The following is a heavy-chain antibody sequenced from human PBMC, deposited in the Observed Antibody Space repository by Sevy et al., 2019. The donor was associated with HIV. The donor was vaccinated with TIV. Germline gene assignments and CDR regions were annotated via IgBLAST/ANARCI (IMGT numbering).Heavy chain of an antibody. J-gene: IGHJ5*02. Sequence: GGSLRLSCSASGFSFSTYGMHWVRQAPGKGLEWAAAISYDGTKKYYGDSVKGRFTISRDNSKNTLYLEINGLRPEDTATYYCAKDWGGVSDWYDHWGQGAPVTVSS. CDR1: GFSFSTYG. V-gene: IGHV3-30*18. D-gene: IGHD3-16*01. CDR3: AKDWGGVSDWYDH. CDR2: ISYDGTKK.